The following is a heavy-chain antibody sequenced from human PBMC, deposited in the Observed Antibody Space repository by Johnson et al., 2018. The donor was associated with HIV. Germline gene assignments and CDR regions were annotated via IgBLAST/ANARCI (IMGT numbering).Heavy chain of an antibody. Sequence: VQLVESGGGVVQPGRSLRLSCAASGFTFSSYSMHWVRQAPGEGLEYVSGTDNKGRNTYYANSVKGRFTIFRDNSKNTLYLQMGSLRAEDMAVYYCARASGECDAFDIWGQGTVVTVSS. V-gene: IGHV3-64*01. CDR1: GFTFSSYS. CDR2: TDNKGRNT. CDR3: ARASGECDAFDI. J-gene: IGHJ3*02. D-gene: IGHD3-10*01.